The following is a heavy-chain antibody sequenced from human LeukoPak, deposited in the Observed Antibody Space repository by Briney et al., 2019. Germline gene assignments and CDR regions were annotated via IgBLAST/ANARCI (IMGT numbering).Heavy chain of an antibody. CDR2: IFYTGST. D-gene: IGHD6-6*01. J-gene: IGHJ4*02. Sequence: SETLSLTCTVSGGSISSYYWSWIRQPPGKGLEWIGYIFYTGSTNYNPSLKSRVTISVDTSKNQFSLKLSSVTAADTAMYYCARHKREGTSSDRTLDYWGQGTLVTVSS. CDR3: ARHKREGTSSDRTLDY. V-gene: IGHV4-59*08. CDR1: GGSISSYY.